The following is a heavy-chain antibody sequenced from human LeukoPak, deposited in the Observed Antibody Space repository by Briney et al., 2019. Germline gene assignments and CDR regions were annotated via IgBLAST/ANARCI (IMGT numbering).Heavy chain of an antibody. D-gene: IGHD3-10*01. Sequence: SLRLSCAASGFTFDDYAMHWVRQAPGKGLEWVSGISWNSGSIGYADSVKGRFTISRDNAKNSLYLQMNSLRAEDTALYYCAKDSAGSGLDYWGQGTLVTVSS. CDR1: GFTFDDYA. CDR3: AKDSAGSGLDY. CDR2: ISWNSGSI. V-gene: IGHV3-9*01. J-gene: IGHJ4*02.